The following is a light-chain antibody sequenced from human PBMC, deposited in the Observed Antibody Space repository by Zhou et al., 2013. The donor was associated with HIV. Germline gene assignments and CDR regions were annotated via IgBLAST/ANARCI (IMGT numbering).Light chain of an antibody. CDR3: QQLYSYPLT. V-gene: IGKV1-9*01. CDR1: QGVSSY. Sequence: DIQLTQSPSFLSASVGDRVTITCRASQGVSSYLAWYQQKPGKAPNLLIYGATTLQSGVPSRFSGSGSGTEFTLTISSLQPEDFTAYYCQQLYSYPLTFGGGTKVRSN. CDR2: GAT. J-gene: IGKJ4*01.